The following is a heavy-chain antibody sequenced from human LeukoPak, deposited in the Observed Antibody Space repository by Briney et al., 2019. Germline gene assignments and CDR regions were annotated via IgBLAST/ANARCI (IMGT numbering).Heavy chain of an antibody. J-gene: IGHJ4*02. V-gene: IGHV3-23*01. CDR2: ISGSGGST. CDR3: AKSPSIAARPVWYFDY. D-gene: IGHD6-6*01. Sequence: GGSLRLPCAASGFTFSSYAMSWVRQAPGKGLEWVSAISGSGGSTYYADSVKGRFTISRDNSKNTLYLQMNSLRAEDTAVYYCAKSPSIAARPVWYFDYWGQGTLVTVSS. CDR1: GFTFSSYA.